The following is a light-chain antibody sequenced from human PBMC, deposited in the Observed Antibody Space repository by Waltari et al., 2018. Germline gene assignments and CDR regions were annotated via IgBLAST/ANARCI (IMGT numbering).Light chain of an antibody. J-gene: IGKJ2*03. Sequence: ELVLTQSPGTLSLSPGEGATLSCRASQRVANNYVAWYRQKPGQAPSLLIYYASSRATGVPDRISGSGSGTDFTLTLSRLEPEDFAVYFCQLYDSTHGFSFGQGTKLEIK. CDR2: YAS. V-gene: IGKV3-20*01. CDR1: QRVANNY. CDR3: QLYDSTHGFS.